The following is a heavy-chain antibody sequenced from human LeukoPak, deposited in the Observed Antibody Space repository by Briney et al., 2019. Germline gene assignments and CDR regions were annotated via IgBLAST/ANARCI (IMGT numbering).Heavy chain of an antibody. CDR3: ARDGCCSSTSCYGLDY. D-gene: IGHD2-2*03. Sequence: ASVKVSCMASGYTFTSYYMHWVRQAPGPGLEWMGIINPSGGSISYAQKFQGRVTMTRDTSTSTVYMKLSSLRAEDTAVYYCARDGCCSSTSCYGLDYWGQGTLVTVSS. CDR1: GYTFTSYY. J-gene: IGHJ4*02. V-gene: IGHV1-46*01. CDR2: INPSGGSI.